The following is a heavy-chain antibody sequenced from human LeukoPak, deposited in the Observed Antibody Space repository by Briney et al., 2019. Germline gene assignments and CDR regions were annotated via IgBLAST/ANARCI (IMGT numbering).Heavy chain of an antibody. CDR3: AKEIAGSDDFDI. V-gene: IGHV3-48*03. CDR1: GFTLSSYE. Sequence: PGGSLRLSCAASGFTLSSYEMNWVRQAPGKGLEWVSYISSSGSTIYYADSVKGRFTISRDNSKNTLYLQMNSLRAEDTAVYYCAKEIAGSDDFDIWGQGTMVTVSS. CDR2: ISSSGSTI. D-gene: IGHD1-20*01. J-gene: IGHJ3*02.